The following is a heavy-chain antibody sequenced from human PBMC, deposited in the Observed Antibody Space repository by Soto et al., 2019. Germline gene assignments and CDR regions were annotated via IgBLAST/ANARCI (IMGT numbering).Heavy chain of an antibody. Sequence: SETLSLTSTVSGQPISRDYRSSFRQPPGKGLEWIGYIYYSGSTNYNPCLKSRVTISVDTSKNQFSLKLSSVTAADTAVYYCARMTNSTSGNYYYMDVWGKGTTVTVSS. CDR2: IYYSGST. D-gene: IGHD3-16*01. V-gene: IGHV4-59*01. J-gene: IGHJ6*03. CDR3: ARMTNSTSGNYYYMDV. CDR1: GQPISRDY.